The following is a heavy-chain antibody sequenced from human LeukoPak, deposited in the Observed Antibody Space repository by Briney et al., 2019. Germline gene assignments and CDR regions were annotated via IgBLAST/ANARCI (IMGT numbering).Heavy chain of an antibody. CDR3: GKSYDPETRYRGSDN. CDR1: GFTFSSYA. D-gene: IGHD1-26*01. V-gene: IGHV3-30*18. J-gene: IGHJ4*02. Sequence: GGSLRLSCAASGFTFSSYAMHWVRQAPGKGLEGVAVITHDDKNRDYIESVKGRFTISRDNSRNTLYLQMNSLRAEDTAVYYCGKSYDPETRYRGSDNWGQGALVTVSS. CDR2: ITHDDKNR.